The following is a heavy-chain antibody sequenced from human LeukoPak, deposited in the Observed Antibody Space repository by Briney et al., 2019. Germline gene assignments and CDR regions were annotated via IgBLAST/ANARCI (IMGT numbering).Heavy chain of an antibody. Sequence: PSETLSLTCTVSGGSISSYYWSWIRQPPGKGLEWIGYIYYSGSTYYNPSLKSRVTISVDTSKNQFSLKLSSVTAADTAVYYCAREDGDYDYWGQGTLVTVSS. CDR1: GGSISSYY. CDR2: IYYSGST. J-gene: IGHJ4*02. D-gene: IGHD4-17*01. CDR3: AREDGDYDY. V-gene: IGHV4-59*06.